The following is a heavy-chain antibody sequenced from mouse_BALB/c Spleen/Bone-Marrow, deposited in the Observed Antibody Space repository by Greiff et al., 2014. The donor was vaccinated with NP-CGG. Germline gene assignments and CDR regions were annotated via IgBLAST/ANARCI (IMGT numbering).Heavy chain of an antibody. CDR1: GYAFSSYW. J-gene: IGHJ4*01. Sequence: VQVVESGAELVRPGSSVKISCKASGYAFSSYWMNWVKQRPGQGLEWIGQIYPGDGDTSYNGKFKGKATLTADKSSSTAYMQLSSLTSEDSAVYFCARGAPMDYWGQGTSVTVSS. CDR2: IYPGDGDT. V-gene: IGHV1-80*01. CDR3: ARGAPMDY.